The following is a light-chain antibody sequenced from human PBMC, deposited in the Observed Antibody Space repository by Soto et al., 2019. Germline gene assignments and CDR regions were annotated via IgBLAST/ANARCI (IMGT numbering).Light chain of an antibody. J-gene: IGKJ1*01. Sequence: EIVMTQSPATLSVSPGERATLSCRASQSVSSNLAWYQQKPGQAPRLLIYGASTRATGIPARFSGSGSGTDFTLIISGLQSEDVAFYYCQSDNNWPPWTVGQATKVEIK. CDR1: QSVSSN. CDR2: GAS. CDR3: QSDNNWPPWT. V-gene: IGKV3-15*01.